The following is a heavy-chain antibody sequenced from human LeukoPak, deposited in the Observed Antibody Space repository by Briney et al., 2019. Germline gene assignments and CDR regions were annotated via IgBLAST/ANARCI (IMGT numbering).Heavy chain of an antibody. D-gene: IGHD3-3*01. Sequence: GGSLRLSCAASGVTFSSYAMNWVRQAPGKGLEWVSAISGSGGSTYYADSMKGRFTISRDNSKNTLYLQMNTLRAEDTAVYYCAKDGNNDFWSGYCYYFDYWGQGTLVTVSS. V-gene: IGHV3-23*01. J-gene: IGHJ4*02. CDR2: ISGSGGST. CDR3: AKDGNNDFWSGYCYYFDY. CDR1: GVTFSSYA.